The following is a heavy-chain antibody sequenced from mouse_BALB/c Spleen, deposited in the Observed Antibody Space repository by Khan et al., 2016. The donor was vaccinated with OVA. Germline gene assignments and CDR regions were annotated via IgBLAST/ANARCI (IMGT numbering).Heavy chain of an antibody. V-gene: IGHV2-9*02. CDR1: GFSLTSFG. Sequence: QVQLQQSGPGLVAPSQSLSITCTVSGFSLTSFGVYWVRQPPGQGLEWLGVIWADGTTNYNSALMSRLSISKDNSKSQVFLNMNSLQTDDTAIYYCARDGDDFDYWGQGTTLTVSS. CDR3: ARDGDDFDY. CDR2: IWADGTT. D-gene: IGHD2-13*01. J-gene: IGHJ2*01.